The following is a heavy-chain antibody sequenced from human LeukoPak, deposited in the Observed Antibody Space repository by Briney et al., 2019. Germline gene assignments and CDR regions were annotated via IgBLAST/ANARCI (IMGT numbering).Heavy chain of an antibody. Sequence: PGGSLRLSCAASGFTFNIAWMDWVRQPPGMGLEWVARIRSKSDGGTTDYAAPVKGRFTISRDDSRNTLYLQMNALISDDTAVYYCVTENGDFANWGHGTLVTVSS. CDR3: VTENGDFAN. J-gene: IGHJ4*01. V-gene: IGHV3-15*01. D-gene: IGHD4-17*01. CDR2: IRSKSDGGTT. CDR1: GFTFNIAW.